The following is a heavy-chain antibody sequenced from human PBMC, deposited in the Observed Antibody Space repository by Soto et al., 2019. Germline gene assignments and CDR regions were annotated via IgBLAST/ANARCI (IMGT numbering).Heavy chain of an antibody. CDR2: IWYDGSNK. CDR1: GFTFSSYG. D-gene: IGHD2-15*01. CDR3: ARGGGDIVVVVAATRGLDYFDY. Sequence: GGSLRLSCAASGFTFSSYGMHWVRQAPGKGLEWVAVIWYDGSNKYYADSVKGRFTISRDNSKNTLYLQMNSLRAEDTAVYYCARGGGDIVVVVAATRGLDYFDYWGQGTLVTVSS. V-gene: IGHV3-33*01. J-gene: IGHJ4*02.